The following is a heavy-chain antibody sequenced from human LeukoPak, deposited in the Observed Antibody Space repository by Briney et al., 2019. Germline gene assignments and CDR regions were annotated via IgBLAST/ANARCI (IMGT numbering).Heavy chain of an antibody. J-gene: IGHJ4*02. CDR2: IYHSGST. V-gene: IGHV4-38-2*02. CDR3: ARNPYSSSWYGLFDY. D-gene: IGHD6-13*01. CDR1: GYSISSGYY. Sequence: SETLSLTCTVSGYSISSGYYWGWIRQPPGKGLEWIGSIYHSGSTYYNPSLKSRVTMSVDTSKNQFSLKLSSVTAADTAVYYCARNPYSSSWYGLFDYWGQGTLVTVSS.